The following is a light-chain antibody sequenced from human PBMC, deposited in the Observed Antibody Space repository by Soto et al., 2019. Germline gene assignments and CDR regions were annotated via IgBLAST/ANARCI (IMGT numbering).Light chain of an antibody. CDR2: GAS. V-gene: IGKV1-27*01. CDR3: QQYHSPPFT. CDR1: QVIANY. Sequence: DIQMTQSPSSLSAFVGDRVTFTCRASQVIANYLAWYQQKPGKVPKLLIYGASTLQSGVPSRFSGSGSGTDFTLTISSLQPEDVATYYCQQYHSPPFTFGPGTKLDIK. J-gene: IGKJ3*01.